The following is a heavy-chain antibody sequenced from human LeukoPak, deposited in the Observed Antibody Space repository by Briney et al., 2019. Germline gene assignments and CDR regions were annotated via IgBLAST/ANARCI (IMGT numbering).Heavy chain of an antibody. CDR2: IKQGGVET. D-gene: IGHD3-22*01. J-gene: IGHJ4*02. V-gene: IGHV3-7*01. Sequence: GGSLRLSCAASGFTFSNYWMAWVRQAPGKGLEWVAIIKQGGVETYYAESVKGRFTISRDNAKNSLFLEMNSPRDDYTAVYYCARGGIHSGYYHLDSWGRGTPVSVSS. CDR3: ARGGIHSGYYHLDS. CDR1: GFTFSNYW.